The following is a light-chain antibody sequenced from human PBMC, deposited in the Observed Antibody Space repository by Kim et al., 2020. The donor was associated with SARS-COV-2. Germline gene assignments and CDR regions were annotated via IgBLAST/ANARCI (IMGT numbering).Light chain of an antibody. CDR1: SPIIGSGYD. CDR2: TIT. V-gene: IGLV1-40*01. CDR3: QSYDNSLIAV. Sequence: GPPVTIPCTGTSPIIGSGYDVHPDHQLPGAGPTLLFHTITNRPSGVPDRFSASKSGTSASLAISALQAEDEAAYYCQSYDNSLIAVFGGGTQLTVL. J-gene: IGLJ2*01.